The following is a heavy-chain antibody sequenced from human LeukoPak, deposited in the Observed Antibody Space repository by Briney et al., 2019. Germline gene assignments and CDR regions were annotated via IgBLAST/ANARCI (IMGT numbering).Heavy chain of an antibody. CDR2: INPNSGGT. CDR1: GYTFTDYY. CDR3: ARGFGYGLYLGY. D-gene: IGHD5-18*01. V-gene: IGHV1-2*06. Sequence: GASVKVSCKASGYTFTDYYMHWVRQAPGQGLEWMGRINPNSGGTNYAQKFQGRVTMTRDTSITTAYMELSRLTSDDTAVYYCARGFGYGLYLGYWGQGTLVTVSS. J-gene: IGHJ4*02.